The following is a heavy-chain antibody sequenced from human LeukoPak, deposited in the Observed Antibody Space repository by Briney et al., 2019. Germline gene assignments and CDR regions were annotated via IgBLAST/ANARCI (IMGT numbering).Heavy chain of an antibody. V-gene: IGHV3-23*01. D-gene: IGHD5-18*01. CDR2: ISGSGGST. J-gene: IGHJ4*02. Sequence: GGSLRLSCAASGFTFSSYAMSWVRQAPGKGLEWVSAISGSGGSTYYADSVKGRFTISRDNSKNTLYLQMNSLRAEDTAVYYCAKDLAASVDAAMVFDYWGQGTLVTVSS. CDR1: GFTFSSYA. CDR3: AKDLAASVDAAMVFDY.